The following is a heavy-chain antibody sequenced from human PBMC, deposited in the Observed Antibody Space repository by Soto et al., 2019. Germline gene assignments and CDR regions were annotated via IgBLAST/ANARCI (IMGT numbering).Heavy chain of an antibody. J-gene: IGHJ6*02. D-gene: IGHD4-4*01. CDR2: IIPFIGTA. CDR3: AWVVTTTVPASYYYAMDV. V-gene: IGHV1-69*18. CDR1: GGTFSSYA. Sequence: QVQLVQSGAEVKKPGSSVTVSCNASGGTFSSYAISWVRQAPGQGLEWMGRIIPFIGTANYAQKFQGRDTISADDSTSTAYMELTSLISEDTAVYYCAWVVTTTVPASYYYAMDVWGQGTTVTVSS.